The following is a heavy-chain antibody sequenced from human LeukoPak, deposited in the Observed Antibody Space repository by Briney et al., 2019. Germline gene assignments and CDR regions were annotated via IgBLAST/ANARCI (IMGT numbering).Heavy chain of an antibody. CDR3: AKGLRYYDSSGDAFDI. CDR2: IHYSGST. D-gene: IGHD3-22*01. Sequence: PSETLSLTCTVSGGSISSSSYYWGWIRQPPGKGLEWIGSIHYSGSTNYNPSLKSRVTISVDTSKNQFSLKLSSVTAADTAVYYCAKGLRYYDSSGDAFDIWGQGTMVTVSS. V-gene: IGHV4-39*07. J-gene: IGHJ3*02. CDR1: GGSISSSSYY.